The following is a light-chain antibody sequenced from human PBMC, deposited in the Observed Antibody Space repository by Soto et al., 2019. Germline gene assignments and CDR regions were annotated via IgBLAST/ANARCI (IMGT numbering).Light chain of an antibody. J-gene: IGKJ3*01. CDR2: DAS. Sequence: EIVLTQSPGTLSLSPGERATLSCRASQSVSSSYLAWYQQKPGQAPRLLIYDASRATGLPDRFSGSGSGTAFTLTITRLEPDDFAVYYCQHYGTSALFGPGTKVDI. V-gene: IGKV3-20*01. CDR3: QHYGTSAL. CDR1: QSVSSSY.